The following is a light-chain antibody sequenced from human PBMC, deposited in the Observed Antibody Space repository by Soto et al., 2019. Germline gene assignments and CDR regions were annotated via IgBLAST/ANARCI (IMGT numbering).Light chain of an antibody. CDR3: HQANSRPLT. CDR2: AAS. Sequence: DIQMTQSPSSVSASVGDRVTITCRASQGISSWLAWYQQKPGKAPKLLIYAASSLQSGVPSRFSGSGSGTDLPLTSSRPQPEDFATYYWHQANSRPLTVGGGTKVEIK. CDR1: QGISSW. J-gene: IGKJ4*01. V-gene: IGKV1-12*01.